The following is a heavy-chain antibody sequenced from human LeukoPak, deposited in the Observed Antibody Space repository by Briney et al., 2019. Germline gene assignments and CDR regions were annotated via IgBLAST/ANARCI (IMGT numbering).Heavy chain of an antibody. J-gene: IGHJ3*02. CDR3: ARTYYYGSGSYYDSRDGFDI. D-gene: IGHD3-10*01. CDR2: IYQSGST. CDR1: VYSISRGYD. V-gene: IGHV4-38-2*02. Sequence: SETLSLTCTVSVYSISRGYDWGWLGQPPGKGLEWIETIYQSGSTYYNPSLKSRVTLSIDASKNQFSLKLNSVAVADTAVYYCARTYYYGSGSYYDSRDGFDIWGQGKMVTGSS.